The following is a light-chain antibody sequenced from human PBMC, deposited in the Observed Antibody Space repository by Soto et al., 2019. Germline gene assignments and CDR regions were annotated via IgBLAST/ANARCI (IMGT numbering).Light chain of an antibody. CDR3: QQYGSSPWT. CDR2: GTS. V-gene: IGKV3-20*01. Sequence: ETVLTQPPGSLSLSLGDRATLSCRASQTVSNSYLAWYQQKPGQAPRLLIYGTSSRATGIPDRFSGSGSGTDFTLTINRLEPEDFVIYYCQQYGSSPWTFGQGTKVDIK. CDR1: QTVSNSY. J-gene: IGKJ1*01.